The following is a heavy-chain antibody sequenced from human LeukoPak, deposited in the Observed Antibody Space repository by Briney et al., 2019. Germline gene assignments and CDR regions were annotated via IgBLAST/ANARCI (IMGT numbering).Heavy chain of an antibody. V-gene: IGHV3-23*01. D-gene: IGHD2-2*01. CDR2: ISGSGGST. CDR3: AKGGYCSSTSCYVGWFDP. Sequence: GGSLRLSCAASKFTFSSYAMSWVRQAPGKGLEWVSAISGSGGSTYYADSVKGRFTISRDNSKNTLYLQMNSLRAEDTAVYYCAKGGYCSSTSCYVGWFDPWGQGTLVTVSS. CDR1: KFTFSSYA. J-gene: IGHJ5*02.